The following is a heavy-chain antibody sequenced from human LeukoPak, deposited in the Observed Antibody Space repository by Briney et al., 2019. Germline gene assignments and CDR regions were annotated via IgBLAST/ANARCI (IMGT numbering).Heavy chain of an antibody. D-gene: IGHD1-26*01. CDR1: GFTFSDYY. CDR3: ARVPGGDLADY. Sequence: GGSLRLSCAASGFTFSDYYMRWLRQARGKGRQGVSFISSSGRSIYYADSVKGRFAISRDNARNSVYLHMSSLRAEDTALYYCARVPGGDLADYWGQGTLVTVSS. J-gene: IGHJ4*02. V-gene: IGHV3-11*01. CDR2: ISSSGRSI.